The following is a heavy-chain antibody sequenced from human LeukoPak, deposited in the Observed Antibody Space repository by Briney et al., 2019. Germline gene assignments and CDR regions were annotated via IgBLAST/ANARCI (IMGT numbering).Heavy chain of an antibody. J-gene: IGHJ4*02. CDR3: ARRGYSYGMVPDDY. Sequence: ASVKVSRKASGYTFTSYGISWVRQAPGQGLEWMGWISACNGNTNYAQKLQGRVTMTTDTSTSTAYMELRSLRSDDTAVYYCARRGYSYGMVPDDYWGQGTLVTVSS. D-gene: IGHD5-18*01. V-gene: IGHV1-18*01. CDR2: ISACNGNT. CDR1: GYTFTSYG.